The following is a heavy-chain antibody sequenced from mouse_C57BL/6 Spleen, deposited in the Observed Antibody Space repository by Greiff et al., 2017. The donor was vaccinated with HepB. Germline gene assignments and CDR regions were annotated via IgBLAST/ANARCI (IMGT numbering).Heavy chain of an antibody. Sequence: VQLKESGGGLVKPGGSLKLSCAASGFTFSSYAMSWVRQTPEKRLEWVATISDGGSYTYYPDNVKGRFTISRDNAKNNLYLQMSHLKSEDTAMYYCARDGSNYGFAYWGQGTLVTVSA. CDR2: ISDGGSYT. D-gene: IGHD2-5*01. V-gene: IGHV5-4*01. CDR1: GFTFSSYA. CDR3: ARDGSNYGFAY. J-gene: IGHJ3*01.